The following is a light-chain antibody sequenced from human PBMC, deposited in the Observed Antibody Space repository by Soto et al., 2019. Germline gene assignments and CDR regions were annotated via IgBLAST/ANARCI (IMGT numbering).Light chain of an antibody. CDR1: QSISNY. CDR3: QQYGSSSWT. J-gene: IGKJ1*01. Sequence: EIVLTQYPATLSLSPGERATLSCMASQSISNYLAWYQQKPGQAPRLLIYGVSSRATGIPDRFSGSGSGTDFTLTISRLEPEDFAVYYCQQYGSSSWTFGQGTKVDNK. CDR2: GVS. V-gene: IGKV3-20*01.